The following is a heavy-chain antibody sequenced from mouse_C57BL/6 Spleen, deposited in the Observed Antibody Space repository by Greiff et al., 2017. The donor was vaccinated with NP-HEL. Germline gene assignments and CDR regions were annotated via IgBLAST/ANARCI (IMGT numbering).Heavy chain of an antibody. CDR2: IDPETGGT. CDR1: GYTFTDYE. CDR3: TRTRAEKGFRFAY. D-gene: IGHD3-3*01. V-gene: IGHV1-15*01. J-gene: IGHJ3*01. Sequence: QVQLQQSGAELVRPGASVTLSCKASGYTFTDYEMHWVKQTPVHGLEWIGAIDPETGGTAYNQKFKGKAILTADQSSSTAYMELRSLASEDSAVYYCTRTRAEKGFRFAYWGQGTLVTVSA.